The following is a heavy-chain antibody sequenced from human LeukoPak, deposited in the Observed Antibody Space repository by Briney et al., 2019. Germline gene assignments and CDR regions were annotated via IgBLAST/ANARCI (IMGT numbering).Heavy chain of an antibody. D-gene: IGHD3-10*01. Sequence: ASVKVSCKASGYTFTSYDINWVRQATGQGLEWMGWMNPNSGNTSYAQKFQGRVTMTRDTSISTAYMELSSLRSEDTAVYYCARSKFGELLYSDYWGQGTLSPSPQ. CDR1: GYTFTSYD. CDR3: ARSKFGELLYSDY. CDR2: MNPNSGNT. J-gene: IGHJ4*02. V-gene: IGHV1-8*01.